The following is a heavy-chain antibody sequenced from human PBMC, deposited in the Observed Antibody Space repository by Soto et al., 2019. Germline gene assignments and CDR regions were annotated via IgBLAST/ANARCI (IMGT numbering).Heavy chain of an antibody. D-gene: IGHD6-19*01. CDR1: GFTFTSSA. Sequence: ASVKVSCKTSGFTFTSSAIQWVRQARGQRLEWIGWIVVGSDNTNYAQKFQERVTITRNLSTNTIYMDLSGLRSEDTAVYYCAIAASSGWFDDAFDIWGQGTMVTGSS. J-gene: IGHJ3*02. V-gene: IGHV1-58*02. CDR3: AIAASSGWFDDAFDI. CDR2: IVVGSDNT.